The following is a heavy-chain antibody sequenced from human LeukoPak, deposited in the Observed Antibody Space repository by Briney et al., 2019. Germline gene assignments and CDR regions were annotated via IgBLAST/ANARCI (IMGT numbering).Heavy chain of an antibody. V-gene: IGHV3-23*01. J-gene: IGHJ4*02. Sequence: GASLRLSCAASGFTFSNYGMSWVRQAPGKGLEWVSAVSGRDDSTYYADSVKGRFTISRDNSKNTLYLQMNSLRAEDTAVYYCAKWGDYDILTGYYDSDYWGQGTLVTVSS. CDR1: GFTFSNYG. CDR3: AKWGDYDILTGYYDSDY. D-gene: IGHD3-9*01. CDR2: VSGRDDST.